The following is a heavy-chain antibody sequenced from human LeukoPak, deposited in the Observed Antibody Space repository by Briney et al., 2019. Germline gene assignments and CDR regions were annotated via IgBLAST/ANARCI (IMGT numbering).Heavy chain of an antibody. D-gene: IGHD2-15*01. Sequence: ASVKVSCKASGGTFSSYAISWVRQAPGQGLEWMGGIIPIFGTANYAQKFQGRVTITTDESTSTAYMELSSLRSEDTAVYYCARVYCSGGSCYTSFDYWGQGTLVTVSS. J-gene: IGHJ4*02. CDR2: IIPIFGTA. CDR3: ARVYCSGGSCYTSFDY. V-gene: IGHV1-69*05. CDR1: GGTFSSYA.